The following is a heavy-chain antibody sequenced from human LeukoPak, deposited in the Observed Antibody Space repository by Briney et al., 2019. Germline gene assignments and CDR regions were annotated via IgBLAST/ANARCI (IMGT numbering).Heavy chain of an antibody. CDR2: IYSGGDT. J-gene: IGHJ4*02. D-gene: IGHD6-13*01. CDR3: VRDIVPYSSNWYYFDY. V-gene: IGHV3-66*01. Sequence: GGSLRLSCAASGITVSRNYMSWVRQAPGKGLEWVSIIYSGGDTYYADSVKGRFTISRDNSKNTLYLQMNSLRAEDAAVYYCVRDIVPYSSNWYYFDYWGQGTLVTVSS. CDR1: GITVSRNY.